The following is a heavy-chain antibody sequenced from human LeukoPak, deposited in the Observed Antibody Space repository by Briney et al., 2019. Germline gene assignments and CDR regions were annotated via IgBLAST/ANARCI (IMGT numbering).Heavy chain of an antibody. J-gene: IGHJ4*01. D-gene: IGHD2-15*01. Sequence: GGSLTLSCGVSGFTFSSYCMNWVRQPPGKGPEWVSSIYSSRSYIHYAASVKGRFIISRDNAKNSLYLQMNSLRVEDTAVYSCARTSDPEYCSGGSCHHFDYWGQGTLVTVSS. CDR2: IYSSRSYI. V-gene: IGHV3-21*01. CDR3: ARTSDPEYCSGGSCHHFDY. CDR1: GFTFSSYC.